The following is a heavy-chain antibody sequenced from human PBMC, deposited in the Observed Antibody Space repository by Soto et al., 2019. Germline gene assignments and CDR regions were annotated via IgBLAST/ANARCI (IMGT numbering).Heavy chain of an antibody. CDR2: IYYSGST. CDR1: GGSISSGGYY. J-gene: IGHJ4*02. Sequence: SETLSLTCTVSGGSISSGGYYWSWIRQHPGKGLEWIGYIYYSGSTYYNPSLKSRVTISVDTSKNQFSLKLSSVTAADTAVYYCGRLHEGYSSTWIDSWGQGTLVTVS. CDR3: GRLHEGYSSTWIDS. D-gene: IGHD6-13*01. V-gene: IGHV4-31*03.